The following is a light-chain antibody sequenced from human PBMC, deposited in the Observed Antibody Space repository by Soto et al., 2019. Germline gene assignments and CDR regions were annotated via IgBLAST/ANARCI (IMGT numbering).Light chain of an antibody. CDR1: SSDVGGYNY. J-gene: IGLJ2*01. Sequence: QPVLTQPASVSGSPGQSITISCTGTSSDVGGYNYVSWYQQHPGKAPRLMIYDVSSRPSGVSNRFSGSKSGNTASLTISGLQAEDEADYYCNSYTSGSTPVVFGGGTKLTVL. CDR2: DVS. V-gene: IGLV2-14*01. CDR3: NSYTSGSTPVV.